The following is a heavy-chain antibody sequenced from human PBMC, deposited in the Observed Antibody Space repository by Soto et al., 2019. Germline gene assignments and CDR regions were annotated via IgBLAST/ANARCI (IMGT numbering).Heavy chain of an antibody. D-gene: IGHD6-19*01. CDR3: AKGSNGWYDAFDI. V-gene: IGHV3-23*01. CDR1: GFTFSSYA. Sequence: EVQLLESGGGLVQPGGSLRLSCAASGFTFSSYAMSWIRQAPGKGLEWVSAISGSGGSTYYADSVKGRFTISRDNSKNTLYLQMNSLRAEDTAVYYCAKGSNGWYDAFDIWGQGTMVTVSS. J-gene: IGHJ3*02. CDR2: ISGSGGST.